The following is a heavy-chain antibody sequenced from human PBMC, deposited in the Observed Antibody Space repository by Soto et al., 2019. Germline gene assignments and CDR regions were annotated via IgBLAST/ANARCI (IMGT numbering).Heavy chain of an antibody. D-gene: IGHD2-15*01. V-gene: IGHV3-11*01. J-gene: IGHJ5*02. CDR1: GFTLSDFY. Sequence: QVQLVESGGGLVKPGGSLRLSCGASGFTLSDFYMGWIRQAPGKGLEWVSHISSSGSTIYYTDSVKGRFTISRDNARNLLYLQMNSLRAEDTAVYYCARDGCTGRSCPRRWARPLGQGTLVAVSS. CDR2: ISSSGSTI. CDR3: ARDGCTGRSCPRRWARP.